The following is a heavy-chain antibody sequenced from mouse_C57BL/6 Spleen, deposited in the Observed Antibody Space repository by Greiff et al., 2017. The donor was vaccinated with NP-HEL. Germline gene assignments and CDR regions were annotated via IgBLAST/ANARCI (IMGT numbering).Heavy chain of an antibody. CDR1: GYTFTSYW. D-gene: IGHD2-3*01. V-gene: IGHV1-69*01. J-gene: IGHJ2*01. Sequence: VQLQQPGAELVMPGASVKLSCKASGYTFTSYWMHWVKQRPGQGLEWIGEIDPSDSYTNYNQKFKGKSTLTVDKSSSTAYMQLSSLTSEDSAVYYCARSGGYFPYFDYWGQGTTLTVSS. CDR3: ARSGGYFPYFDY. CDR2: IDPSDSYT.